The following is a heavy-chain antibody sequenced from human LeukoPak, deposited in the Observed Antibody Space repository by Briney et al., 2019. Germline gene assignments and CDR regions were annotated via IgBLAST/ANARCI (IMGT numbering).Heavy chain of an antibody. CDR2: VNPNSGDT. CDR1: GYSFNIYE. J-gene: IGHJ5*02. Sequence: EASVKVSCKTSGYSFNIYEINWVRQATGQGLEWMGWVNPNSGDTDYAQKFQGRLTMTRNTSISTAYMELSGLRLEDTAVYYCSRGPRLDPWGQGTQVTVSS. CDR3: SRGPRLDP. V-gene: IGHV1-8*01.